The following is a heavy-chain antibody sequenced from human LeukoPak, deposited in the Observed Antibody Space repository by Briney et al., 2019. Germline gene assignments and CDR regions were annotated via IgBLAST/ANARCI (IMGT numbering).Heavy chain of an antibody. CDR3: ARVEYSSGWSPFDY. J-gene: IGHJ4*02. Sequence: ASVKVSCKASGYTFTGYYIHWVRQAPGQGLEWMGWINPNTGGTHYAQKFQGRVTMTRDTSITTAYMELSRLRSDDTAVYYCARVEYSSGWSPFDYWGQGTLVTVSS. CDR2: INPNTGGT. V-gene: IGHV1-2*02. CDR1: GYTFTGYY. D-gene: IGHD6-19*01.